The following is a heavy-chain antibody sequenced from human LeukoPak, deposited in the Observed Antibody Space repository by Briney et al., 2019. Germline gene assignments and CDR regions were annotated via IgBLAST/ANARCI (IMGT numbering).Heavy chain of an antibody. CDR1: GGTFSSYA. J-gene: IGHJ4*02. CDR3: ARDLSNSGDY. D-gene: IGHD4-23*01. CDR2: ISAYNGNT. V-gene: IGHV1-18*01. Sequence: GASVKVSCKASGGTFSSYAISWVRQAPGQGLEWMGWISAYNGNTDYAQKLQGRVTMTTDTSTSTAYMELRSLRSDDTAVYYCARDLSNSGDYWGQGTLVTVSS.